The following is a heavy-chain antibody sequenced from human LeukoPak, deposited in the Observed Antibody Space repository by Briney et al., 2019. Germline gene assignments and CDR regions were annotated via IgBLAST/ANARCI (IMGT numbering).Heavy chain of an antibody. CDR3: ARGREDYLTDYGWFDP. V-gene: IGHV4-30-2*01. CDR2: IYHSGST. J-gene: IGHJ5*02. D-gene: IGHD4-17*01. Sequence: PSQTLSLTCAVSGSSISSGGYSWSWIRQPPGKGLKWIGYIYHSGSTYYNPSLKSRVTISVDRSKNQFSLKLSSVTAADTAVYYCARGREDYLTDYGWFDPWGQGTLVTVSS. CDR1: GSSISSGGYS.